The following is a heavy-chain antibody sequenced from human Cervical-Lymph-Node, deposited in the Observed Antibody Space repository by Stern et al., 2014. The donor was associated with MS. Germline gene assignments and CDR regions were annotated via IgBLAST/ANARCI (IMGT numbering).Heavy chain of an antibody. Sequence: VQLVQSGGGVKKPGASVKVSCKTSGYTFTDYGVTWVRLAPGQGLEWMGWISGHNGVTNDARKLQDRVPITTDTSTNTAYLELRSLRADDTAIYYCARDRANYGVFDYWGQGSRVTVSA. CDR3: ARDRANYGVFDY. V-gene: IGHV1-18*01. CDR1: GYTFTDYG. J-gene: IGHJ4*02. D-gene: IGHD4-17*01. CDR2: ISGHNGVT.